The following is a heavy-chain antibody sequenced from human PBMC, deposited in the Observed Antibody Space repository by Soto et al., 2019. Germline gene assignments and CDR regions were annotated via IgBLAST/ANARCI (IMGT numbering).Heavy chain of an antibody. CDR3: ARDQNCSGGSCYPWYYGMDV. CDR1: GGSIGSGGDY. J-gene: IGHJ6*02. Sequence: SETLSLTCTVPGGSIGSGGDYWSWIRQHPGKGLEWIGYIYYSGSTHYNPSLKSRVTISVDTSKNQFSLKLSSVTAADTAVYYCARDQNCSGGSCYPWYYGMDVWGQGTTVTVSS. V-gene: IGHV4-31*03. CDR2: IYYSGST. D-gene: IGHD2-15*01.